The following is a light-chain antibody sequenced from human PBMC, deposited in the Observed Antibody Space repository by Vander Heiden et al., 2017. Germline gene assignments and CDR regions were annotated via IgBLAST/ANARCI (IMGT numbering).Light chain of an antibody. CDR2: DNY. CDR1: SSNIGADYV. CDR3: QSDDDSLGIVI. V-gene: IGLV1-40*01. Sequence: QSVLAQPPSVSRAPGQRVTVSCTGGSSNIGADYVVHWYQQLPGTAPKLLIYDNYNRPSGVPDRFSASKSGTSAFLAITGLQAEDEADYYCQSDDDSLGIVIFGGGTKLTVL. J-gene: IGLJ2*01.